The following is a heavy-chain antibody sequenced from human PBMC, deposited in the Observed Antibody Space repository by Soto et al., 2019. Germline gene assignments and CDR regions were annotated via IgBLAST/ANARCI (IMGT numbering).Heavy chain of an antibody. Sequence: EVQVVESGGGLIQPGGSLRLSCEVSGFSVTANYMSWVRQAPGKGLEWVSVIYSGGSTYYIDSVKGRFSISRDISKNTLYLQMNSLSAEDTAVYYCHGYGYWGQGNLVTVSS. CDR1: GFSVTANY. CDR3: HGYGY. V-gene: IGHV3-53*01. D-gene: IGHD5-12*01. CDR2: IYSGGST. J-gene: IGHJ4*02.